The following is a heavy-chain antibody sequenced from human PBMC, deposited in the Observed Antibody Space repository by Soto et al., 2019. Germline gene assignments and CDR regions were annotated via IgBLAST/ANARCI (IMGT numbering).Heavy chain of an antibody. Sequence: QVQLVESGGGVVQPGRSLRLSCAASGFTFSSYGMHWVRQAPGKGLERVAVISYDGSNTYYADSVKGRFTISRANSKNPLYLQMNSLRAEDTAVYYCAKDTLWFGEVAGMDVWGQGTTVTVSS. D-gene: IGHD3-10*01. CDR3: AKDTLWFGEVAGMDV. CDR1: GFTFSSYG. V-gene: IGHV3-30*18. J-gene: IGHJ6*02. CDR2: ISYDGSNT.